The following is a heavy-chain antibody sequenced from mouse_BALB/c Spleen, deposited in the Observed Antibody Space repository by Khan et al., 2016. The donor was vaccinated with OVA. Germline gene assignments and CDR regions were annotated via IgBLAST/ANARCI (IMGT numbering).Heavy chain of an antibody. CDR2: IYPGSGDT. CDR1: GHAFSNYW. J-gene: IGHJ3*01. V-gene: IGHV1-80*01. CDR3: AREGYDGYYRAWFAY. D-gene: IGHD2-3*01. Sequence: QVQLKESGAELVRPGSSVKISCKASGHAFSNYWMNWVKQRPGQGLEWIGQIYPGSGDTNYNGKFKGKATLTVDKSSSTAYMQLSSLTSEDSAVYFCAREGYDGYYRAWFAYWGQGTLVNVSA.